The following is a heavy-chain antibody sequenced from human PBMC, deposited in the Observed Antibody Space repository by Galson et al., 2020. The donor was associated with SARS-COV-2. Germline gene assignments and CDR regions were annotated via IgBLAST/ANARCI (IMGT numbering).Heavy chain of an antibody. V-gene: IGHV4-39*01. D-gene: IGHD2-15*01. CDR2: IYYSGST. Sequence: SETLSITCTVSGGSISSSSYYWGWIRQPPGKGLEWIGSIYYSGSTYYNPSLKSRVTISVDTSKNQFSLKLSSVTAADTAVYYCARHVPPYKDIVVVVAKPFDYWGQGTLVTVSS. CDR3: ARHVPPYKDIVVVVAKPFDY. CDR1: GGSISSSSYY. J-gene: IGHJ4*02.